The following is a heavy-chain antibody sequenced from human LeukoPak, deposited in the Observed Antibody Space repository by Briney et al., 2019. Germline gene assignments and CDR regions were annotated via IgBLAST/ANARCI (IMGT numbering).Heavy chain of an antibody. Sequence: PGRSLRLSCAASGFTFSNYGMHWVRQAPGMGLEWVALISYDGSIKYHADSVKGRFTISRDSSKNTLYLQMNSLRAEDTAVYYCAKDSATVVNWFDPWGQGTLVTVSS. CDR2: ISYDGSIK. V-gene: IGHV3-30*18. CDR1: GFTFSNYG. CDR3: AKDSATVVNWFDP. J-gene: IGHJ5*02. D-gene: IGHD4-23*01.